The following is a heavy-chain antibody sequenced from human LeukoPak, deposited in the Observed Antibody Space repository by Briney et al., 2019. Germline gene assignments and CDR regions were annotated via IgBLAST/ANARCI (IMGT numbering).Heavy chain of an antibody. V-gene: IGHV6-1*01. CDR3: ARDGGPTGVLNFDY. Sequence: SQTLSLTCAISGDFVSSSNAAWNWVRQSPSRGLEWLGRTYPRSRWYHDFAESVKSRISTNADTSKNQFSLQLNSVTPEDTAVYYCARDGGPTGVLNFDYWGQGTLVTVSS. J-gene: IGHJ4*02. CDR2: TYPRSRWYH. D-gene: IGHD3-3*01. CDR1: GDFVSSSNAA.